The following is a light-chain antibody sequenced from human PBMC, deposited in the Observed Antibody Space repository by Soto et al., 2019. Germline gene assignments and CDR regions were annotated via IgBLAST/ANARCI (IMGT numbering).Light chain of an antibody. V-gene: IGLV2-14*01. CDR3: TSYTITSPYV. Sequence: QSVVTQPASMSGSPGQSITISCTGTSSDIGRYNFVSWYQHHPGKAPKLIIYEATKRPSGVSYRFSGSKSGNTASLTISGLQAEDEADYYCTSYTITSPYVFGTGTKATVL. J-gene: IGLJ1*01. CDR2: EAT. CDR1: SSDIGRYNF.